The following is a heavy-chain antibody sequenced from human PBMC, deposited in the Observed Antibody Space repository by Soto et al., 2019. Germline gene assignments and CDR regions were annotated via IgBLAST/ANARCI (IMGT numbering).Heavy chain of an antibody. V-gene: IGHV3-23*01. J-gene: IGHJ4*02. Sequence: VQLLESGGGLVQPGGSLRLSCAASGFTFSSYAMSWVRQAPGKGLEWVSAISGSGGSTYYADSVKGRFTISRDNSKNTLYLQMNSLRAEDTAVYYCAKEGGGGYCSGGSCYSDYWGQGTLVTVSS. D-gene: IGHD2-15*01. CDR1: GFTFSSYA. CDR2: ISGSGGST. CDR3: AKEGGGGYCSGGSCYSDY.